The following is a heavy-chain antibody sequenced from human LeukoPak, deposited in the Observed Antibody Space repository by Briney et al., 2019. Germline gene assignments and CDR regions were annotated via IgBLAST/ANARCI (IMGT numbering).Heavy chain of an antibody. D-gene: IGHD3-22*01. Sequence: GGSRRLSCAASGFTVSSNYMSWVRQAPGKGLEWVSVIYSGGSTYYADSVKGRFTISRHNSKNTLYPQMNSLRAEDTAVYYCARGGKRRITMIVESFSYFDYWGQGTLVTVSS. V-gene: IGHV3-53*04. CDR3: ARGGKRRITMIVESFSYFDY. CDR2: IYSGGST. J-gene: IGHJ4*02. CDR1: GFTVSSNY.